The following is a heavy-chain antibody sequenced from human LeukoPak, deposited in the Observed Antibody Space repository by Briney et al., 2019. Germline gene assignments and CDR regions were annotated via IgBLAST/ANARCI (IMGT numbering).Heavy chain of an antibody. CDR2: FYTSGST. CDR3: VKDYYYYDSNGYYVNDGFHI. D-gene: IGHD3-22*01. Sequence: SETLTLTCSVSGASIRDYYWNWIRQPAGKELEWIGRFYTSGSTNYNPSLRGRATMSVDTSKNQLSLKVTSVTAADTAVYYCVKDYYYYDSNGYYVNDGFHIWGQGTMVIVSP. V-gene: IGHV4-4*07. CDR1: GASIRDYY. J-gene: IGHJ3*02.